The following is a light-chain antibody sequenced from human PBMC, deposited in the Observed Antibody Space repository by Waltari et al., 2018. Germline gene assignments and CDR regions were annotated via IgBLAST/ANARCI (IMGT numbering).Light chain of an antibody. Sequence: DIQMTQSPSTLSASVGDRVTITCRASQSIGSWLAWYQQKPGKAPKVLIYTASTLERAVPSRFSGSGSGTEFTLTISSLQPDDFATYYCQQYNAYPLSFGGGTKVEI. V-gene: IGKV1-5*03. CDR2: TAS. CDR3: QQYNAYPLS. CDR1: QSIGSW. J-gene: IGKJ4*01.